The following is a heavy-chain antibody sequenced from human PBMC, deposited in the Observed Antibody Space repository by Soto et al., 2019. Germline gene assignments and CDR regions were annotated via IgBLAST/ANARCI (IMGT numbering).Heavy chain of an antibody. CDR2: MSYSGST. V-gene: IGHV4-59*08. CDR3: ARAFSIDGYTYYFDY. CDR1: GASISGYH. D-gene: IGHD3-3*02. J-gene: IGHJ4*02. Sequence: TLSLTYTVSGASISGYHWGSFRQPPSKGLEWIGYMSYSGSTDYSPSLKSRVNMSVDTSKNQFSLELNSVTAADTAMYYCARAFSIDGYTYYFDYWGQGPLVTVSS.